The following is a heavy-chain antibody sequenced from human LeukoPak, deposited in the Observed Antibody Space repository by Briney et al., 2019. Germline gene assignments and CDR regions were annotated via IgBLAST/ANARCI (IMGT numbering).Heavy chain of an antibody. Sequence: DPGGSLRLSCAASGFTFSSYAMSWVRQAPGKGLEWVSAISGSGGSTYYADPVKGRFTISRDNSKNTLYLQMNSLRAEDTAVYYCAKAPLGYCSGGSCFSFDYWGQGTLVTVSS. D-gene: IGHD2-15*01. V-gene: IGHV3-23*01. CDR2: ISGSGGST. CDR1: GFTFSSYA. J-gene: IGHJ4*02. CDR3: AKAPLGYCSGGSCFSFDY.